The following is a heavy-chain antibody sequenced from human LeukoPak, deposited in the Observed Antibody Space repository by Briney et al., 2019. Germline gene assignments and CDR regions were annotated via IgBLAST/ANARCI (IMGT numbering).Heavy chain of an antibody. CDR3: ARETDSGSYYFDY. D-gene: IGHD1-26*01. V-gene: IGHV1-2*02. CDR1: GYTFTGYY. CDR2: INPNSGGT. Sequence: GASVEVSCKASGYTFTGYYMHWVRQAPGQGLEWMGWINPNSGGTNYAQKFQGRVTMTRDTSISTAYMELSRLRSDDTAVYYCARETDSGSYYFDYWGQGTLVTVSS. J-gene: IGHJ4*02.